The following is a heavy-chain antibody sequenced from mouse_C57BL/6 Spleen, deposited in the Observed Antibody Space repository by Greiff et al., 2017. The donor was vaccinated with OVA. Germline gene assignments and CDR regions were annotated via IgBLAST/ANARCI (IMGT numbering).Heavy chain of an antibody. D-gene: IGHD1-1*01. CDR3: ARPYGSGPMDY. J-gene: IGHJ4*01. CDR1: GFSLTSYG. Sequence: QVQLQESGPGLVQPSQSLSITCTVSGFSLTSYGVHWVRQSPGKGLEWLGVIWSGGSTDYNAAFISRLSISKDNSKSQVFFKMNSLQADDTAIYYCARPYGSGPMDYWGQGTSVTVSS. V-gene: IGHV2-2*01. CDR2: IWSGGST.